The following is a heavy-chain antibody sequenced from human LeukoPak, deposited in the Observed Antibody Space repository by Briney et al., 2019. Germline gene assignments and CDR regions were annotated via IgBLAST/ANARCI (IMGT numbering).Heavy chain of an antibody. CDR1: GGSISSYY. Sequence: SETLSLTCTVSGGSISSYYWSWIRQPPGKGLEWIGRIYTSGSTNYNPSLKSRVTISVDTSKNQFSLKLSSVTAADTAVYYCARGGYSYGYFDYWGQGTLVTVSS. CDR2: IYTSGST. V-gene: IGHV4-4*08. CDR3: ARGGYSYGYFDY. D-gene: IGHD5-18*01. J-gene: IGHJ4*02.